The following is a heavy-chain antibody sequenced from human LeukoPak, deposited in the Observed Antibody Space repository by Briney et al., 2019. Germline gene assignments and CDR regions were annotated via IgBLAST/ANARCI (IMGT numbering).Heavy chain of an antibody. V-gene: IGHV5-51*01. CDR1: GYTFTDYW. D-gene: IGHD1-1*01. J-gene: IGHJ4*02. Sequence: GESLKISCKGSGYTFTDYWIGWVRQMPGKGLEWIGFIYPYDSDTRYSPTFQGQVTISADTSINTAYLQWSSLKASDTAMYYCARRRTSTTSSDYWGQGTLVTVSS. CDR2: IYPYDSDT. CDR3: ARRRTSTTSSDY.